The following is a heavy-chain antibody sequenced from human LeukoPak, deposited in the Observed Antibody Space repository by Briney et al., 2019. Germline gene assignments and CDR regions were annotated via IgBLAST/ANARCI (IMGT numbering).Heavy chain of an antibody. CDR1: GFTFCAYW. J-gene: IGHJ3*02. D-gene: IGHD3-22*01. V-gene: IGHV3-74*01. Sequence: GGPLRLSCAASGFTFCAYWMHWVRQAPGKGLVWVSRINTDGSTTTYADSVKGRFTISRDNSKNTLYLQMNSLRAEDTAVYYCAREYGSDYYRTGAFDIWGQGTLVTVSS. CDR2: INTDGSTT. CDR3: AREYGSDYYRTGAFDI.